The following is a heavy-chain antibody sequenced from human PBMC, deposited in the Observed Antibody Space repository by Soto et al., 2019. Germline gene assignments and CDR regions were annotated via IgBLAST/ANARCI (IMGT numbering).Heavy chain of an antibody. CDR1: GFTFSSYG. CDR3: ARDEIMCSGGSCYPWGYYFDY. Sequence: GGSLRLSCAASGFTFSSYGMHWVRQAPGKGLEWVAVIWYDGSNKYYADSVKGRFTISRDNSKNTLYLQMNSLRAEDTAVYYCARDEIMCSGGSCYPWGYYFDYWGQGTLVTVSS. D-gene: IGHD2-15*01. V-gene: IGHV3-33*01. J-gene: IGHJ4*02. CDR2: IWYDGSNK.